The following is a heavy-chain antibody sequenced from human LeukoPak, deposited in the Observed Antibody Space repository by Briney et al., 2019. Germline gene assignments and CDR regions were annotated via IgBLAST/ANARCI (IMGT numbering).Heavy chain of an antibody. CDR2: ISDSGDST. D-gene: IGHD1-1*01. CDR3: AKRGRPGTKYFDY. Sequence: GGSLRLSCAASGFIFSSYAMNWVRQAPGKGLEWVSAISDSGDSTYYADSVKGRFTISRDNSRNKLYLQMNSLRAEDTAVYYCAKRGRPGTKYFDYWGRGTLVTVSS. CDR1: GFIFSSYA. V-gene: IGHV3-23*01. J-gene: IGHJ4*02.